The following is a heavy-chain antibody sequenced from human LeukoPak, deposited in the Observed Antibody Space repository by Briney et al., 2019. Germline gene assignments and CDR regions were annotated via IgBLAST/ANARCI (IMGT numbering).Heavy chain of an antibody. Sequence: GASVKVSCEASGYTFTDYWIQWVRQAPGQGLEWMGWIDPKTGDTHYAQMFQGRVTVTRDTSISTAYMELSRLRSDDTAVFYCARDLGTRFANSFDIWGHGTTVTVSS. D-gene: IGHD3-3*01. J-gene: IGHJ3*02. V-gene: IGHV1-2*02. CDR2: IDPKTGDT. CDR3: ARDLGTRFANSFDI. CDR1: GYTFTDYW.